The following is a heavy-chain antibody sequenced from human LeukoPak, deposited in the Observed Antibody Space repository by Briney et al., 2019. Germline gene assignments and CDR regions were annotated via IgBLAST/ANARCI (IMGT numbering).Heavy chain of an antibody. CDR3: AELGITMIGGV. J-gene: IGHJ6*04. V-gene: IGHV3-48*03. D-gene: IGHD3-10*02. CDR1: GFTFSSYA. Sequence: GGSLRLSCAASGFTFSSYAMSWVRQAPGKGLEWVSHISSSGSTIYYADSVKGRFTISRDNAKNSLYLQMNSLRAEDTAVYYCAELGITMIGGVWGKRATVTISS. CDR2: ISSSGSTI.